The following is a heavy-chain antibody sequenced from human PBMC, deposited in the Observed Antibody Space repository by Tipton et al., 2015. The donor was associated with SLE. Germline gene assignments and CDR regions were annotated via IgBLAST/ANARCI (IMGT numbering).Heavy chain of an antibody. V-gene: IGHV4-39*07. J-gene: IGHJ6*03. D-gene: IGHD5-12*01. CDR2: FYYSGST. Sequence: TLSLTCSVSGGSISSGTDYWGWIRQPPGKGLDWIGSFYYSGSTYYNPSLKSRVTISVDASKNQFSLKLSSVTAADTAVYYCARNRYRGYAAETNYYNYYYMDVWGKGTTVTVSS. CDR3: ARNRYRGYAAETNYYNYYYMDV. CDR1: GGSISSGTDY.